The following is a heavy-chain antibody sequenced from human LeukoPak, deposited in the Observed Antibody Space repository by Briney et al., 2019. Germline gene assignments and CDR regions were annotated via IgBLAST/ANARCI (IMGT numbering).Heavy chain of an antibody. J-gene: IGHJ4*02. V-gene: IGHV3-21*06. Sequence: GGSLRLSCTASGFSLSSYSFSWVRQAPGKGMEWVSSINTVSSYIYYADSLKGRFTISRDNAKNSVYLQMDSLRAEDSAVYYCARLRRNTDSSGFFYYYDYWGQGTLVTVSS. D-gene: IGHD3-22*01. CDR1: GFSLSSYS. CDR3: ARLRRNTDSSGFFYYYDY. CDR2: INTVSSYI.